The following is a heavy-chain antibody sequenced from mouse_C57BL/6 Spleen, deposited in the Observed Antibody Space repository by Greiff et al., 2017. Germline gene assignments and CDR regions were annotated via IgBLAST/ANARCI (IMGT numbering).Heavy chain of an antibody. CDR3: ARGFLYYGSSFFAY. V-gene: IGHV5-17*01. CDR1: GFTFSDYG. CDR2: ISSGSSTI. D-gene: IGHD1-1*01. Sequence: EVKLQESGGGLVKPGGSLKLSCAASGFTFSDYGMHWVRQAPEKGLEWVAYISSGSSTIYYADTVKGRFTISRDNAKNTLFLQMTSLRSEDTAMYYCARGFLYYGSSFFAYWGQGTLVTVSA. J-gene: IGHJ3*01.